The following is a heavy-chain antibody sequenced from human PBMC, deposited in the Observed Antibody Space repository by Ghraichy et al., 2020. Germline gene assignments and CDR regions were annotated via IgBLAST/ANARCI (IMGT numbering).Heavy chain of an antibody. V-gene: IGHV4-59*08. CDR2: ISYSGST. CDR3: ARPSGYHGSGSHEPDAFDI. D-gene: IGHD3-10*01. CDR1: GGSINSYY. Sequence: SQTLSLTCTVSGGSINSYYWSWIRQPPRKGLEWIGYISYSGSTNYNPSLKSRVTISVDTSKNQFSLKLSFLTAADTAVYYCARPSGYHGSGSHEPDAFDIWGRGTMVTVSS. J-gene: IGHJ3*02.